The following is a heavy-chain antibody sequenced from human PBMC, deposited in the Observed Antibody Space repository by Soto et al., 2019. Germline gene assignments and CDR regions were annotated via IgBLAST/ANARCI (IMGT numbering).Heavy chain of an antibody. Sequence: EVQLVESGGGLVQPGGSLRLSCEASGFNVSNYDMTWVRQAPGKGLEWVSVLYSGGTIYYADSVKGRFTISRHDSKNTLYLQMNSLRAEDTAVYYCARGGRSLGVDYYYGLDVWGQGTTVTVSS. D-gene: IGHD2-8*01. J-gene: IGHJ6*02. CDR1: GFNVSNYD. CDR3: ARGGRSLGVDYYYGLDV. V-gene: IGHV3-53*04. CDR2: LYSGGTI.